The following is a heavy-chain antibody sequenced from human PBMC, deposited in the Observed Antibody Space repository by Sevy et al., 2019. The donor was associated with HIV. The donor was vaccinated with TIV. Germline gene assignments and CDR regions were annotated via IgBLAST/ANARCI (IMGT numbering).Heavy chain of an antibody. J-gene: IGHJ4*02. Sequence: GGSLRLSCAASGFTFDDYTMHWVRQAPGKGLEWVSHISWDGGSTYYADSVKGRFTISRDNSKNSLYLQMNSLRTEDTALYYCAKEGGRAFDYWGQGTLVTVSS. D-gene: IGHD3-16*01. CDR2: ISWDGGST. V-gene: IGHV3-43*01. CDR1: GFTFDDYT. CDR3: AKEGGRAFDY.